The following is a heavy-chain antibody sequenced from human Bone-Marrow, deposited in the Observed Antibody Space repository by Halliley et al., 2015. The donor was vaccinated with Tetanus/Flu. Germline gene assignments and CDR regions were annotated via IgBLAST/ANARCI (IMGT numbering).Heavy chain of an antibody. V-gene: IGHV3-7*03. CDR3: ARLGYDSRGPFPFYFDY. CDR2: INQDGSEQ. J-gene: IGHJ4*02. Sequence: SLRLSCAASGFGFSRSWMSWVRQGPGKGLEWVANINQDGSEQYYVDSVKGRFTVSRDNAKSSLYLQLNSLRIEDTAVYYCARLGYDSRGPFPFYFDYWGQGSLVTVSS. D-gene: IGHD3-22*01. CDR1: GFGFSRSW.